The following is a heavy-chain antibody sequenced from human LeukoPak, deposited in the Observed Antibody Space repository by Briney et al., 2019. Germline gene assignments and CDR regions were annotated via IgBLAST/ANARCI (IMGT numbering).Heavy chain of an antibody. V-gene: IGHV1-46*01. D-gene: IGHD1-26*01. CDR3: ARDRHNIVGATGSMDV. Sequence: ASVKVSCKAFGYTFTSNYMHWVRQAPGQGPEWMGVISPSGGSTTYAQKFQGRVTLTRDMSTSTDYLELSSLRSEDTAVYYCARDRHNIVGATGSMDVWGKGTTVTISS. CDR1: GYTFTSNY. CDR2: ISPSGGST. J-gene: IGHJ6*03.